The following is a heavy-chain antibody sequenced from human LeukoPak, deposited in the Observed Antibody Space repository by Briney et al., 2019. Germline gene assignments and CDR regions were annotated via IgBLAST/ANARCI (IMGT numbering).Heavy chain of an antibody. CDR3: AKGGQLWPSYFDY. Sequence: PGGSLRLSCAASGFTLSSHWMTWVRQAPGKGLEWVSPISAGGGSTYYADSVKGRFTISRDNSKNTLYLQMNSLRAEDTAVYYCAKGGQLWPSYFDYWGQGTLVTVSS. V-gene: IGHV3-23*01. J-gene: IGHJ4*02. CDR1: GFTLSSHW. CDR2: ISAGGGST. D-gene: IGHD5-18*01.